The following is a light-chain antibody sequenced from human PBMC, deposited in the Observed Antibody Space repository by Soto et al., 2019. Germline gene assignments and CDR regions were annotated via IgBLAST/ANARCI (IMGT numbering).Light chain of an antibody. V-gene: IGLV4-69*01. CDR2: LDYDGSH. CDR1: SGHSSYA. CDR3: QTWGTGIHVV. J-gene: IGLJ2*01. Sequence: QPVLTQSPSASASLGASVKLTCTLSSGHSSYAIAWHQQQPEKGPRYLMKLDYDGSHTKGDAIPDRFSGSSSGAERYLTISSLQSEDEADYYCQTWGTGIHVVFGGGTKLTFL.